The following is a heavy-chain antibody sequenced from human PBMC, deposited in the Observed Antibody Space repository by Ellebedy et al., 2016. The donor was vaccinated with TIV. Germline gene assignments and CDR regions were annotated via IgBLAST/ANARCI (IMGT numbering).Heavy chain of an antibody. V-gene: IGHV3-11*01. CDR3: TGDPETSFSDA. Sequence: GGSLRLSXAASGFTFSDFYMRWIRQSPGRGLEWVAYISSSGRDRNYADSVKGRFTISRDNAKNSLYLQMNSLTAEDAAVYYCTGDPETSFSDAWGQGTLVTVSS. CDR1: GFTFSDFY. D-gene: IGHD4-17*01. CDR2: ISSSGRDR. J-gene: IGHJ5*02.